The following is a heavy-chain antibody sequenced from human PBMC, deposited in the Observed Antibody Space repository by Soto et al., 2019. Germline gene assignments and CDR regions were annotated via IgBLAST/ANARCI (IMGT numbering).Heavy chain of an antibody. D-gene: IGHD4-17*01. V-gene: IGHV3-23*01. CDR2: VSGGGSTT. J-gene: IGHJ4*02. CDR3: AKDVGMTTVTFDSYYFDY. Sequence: EVQLLESGGGLVQPGGSLRLSCEASGFTFYNYALSWVRQAPGKGLEWVSVVSGGGSTTFYADSVRGRFTISRDNSKNTVYLQMDSLRAEDTAVYYCAKDVGMTTVTFDSYYFDYWGQGNLVTVSS. CDR1: GFTFYNYA.